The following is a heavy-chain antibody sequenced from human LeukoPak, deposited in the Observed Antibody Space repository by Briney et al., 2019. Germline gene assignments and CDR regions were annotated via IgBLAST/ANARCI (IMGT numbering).Heavy chain of an antibody. CDR2: ISWNSGSI. D-gene: IGHD3-22*01. Sequence: PGGSLRLSCAASGFTFDDYAMHWVRQAPGKGLEWVSGISWNSGSIGYADSVKGRFTISRDNAKNSLYLQMNSLRAEDTAVYYCARGDRRSGSQYYFDYWGQGTLVTVSS. J-gene: IGHJ4*02. V-gene: IGHV3-9*01. CDR3: ARGDRRSGSQYYFDY. CDR1: GFTFDDYA.